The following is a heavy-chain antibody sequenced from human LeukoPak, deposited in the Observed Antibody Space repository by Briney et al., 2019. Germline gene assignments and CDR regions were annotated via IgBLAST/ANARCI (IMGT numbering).Heavy chain of an antibody. D-gene: IGHD3-10*02. Sequence: PGGSLRLSCVVSGLTISTYWMTWVRQAPGKGLEWVANIDQYGSEKYYVESVKGRFTISRDNVKNSLYLQMNSLRVEDTAVYYCAREMFWGQGTPVTVSS. CDR2: IDQYGSEK. CDR3: AREMF. J-gene: IGHJ4*02. V-gene: IGHV3-7*01. CDR1: GLTISTYW.